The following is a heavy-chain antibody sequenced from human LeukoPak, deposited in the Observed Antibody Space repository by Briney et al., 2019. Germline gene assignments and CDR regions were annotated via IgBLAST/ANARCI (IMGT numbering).Heavy chain of an antibody. D-gene: IGHD3-3*01. CDR1: GYTFTSYD. CDR2: MNPNSGNT. V-gene: IGHV1-8*01. CDR3: ARGRGYDFWSGSSGVFDY. J-gene: IGHJ4*02. Sequence: GASVKVSCKASGYTFTSYDINWVRQATGQGLEWMGWMNPNSGNTGYAQKFQGRVTITADESTSTAYMELSSLRSEDTAVYYCARGRGYDFWSGSSGVFDYWGQGTLVTVSS.